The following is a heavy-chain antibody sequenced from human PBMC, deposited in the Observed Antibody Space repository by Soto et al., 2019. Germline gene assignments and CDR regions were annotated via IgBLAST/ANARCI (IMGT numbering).Heavy chain of an antibody. V-gene: IGHV4-30-2*03. D-gene: IGHD3-10*01. Sequence: SETLSLTCTVSGGSISSGGYSWSWIRQPPGKGLEWIGYMYHSGSTYYNPSLKSRVTISVDTSKNQFSLKLSSVTAADTAVYYCARHTASRYYGSVSDYWGQGTLVTVSS. CDR3: ARHTASRYYGSVSDY. CDR1: GGSISSGGYS. J-gene: IGHJ4*02. CDR2: MYHSGST.